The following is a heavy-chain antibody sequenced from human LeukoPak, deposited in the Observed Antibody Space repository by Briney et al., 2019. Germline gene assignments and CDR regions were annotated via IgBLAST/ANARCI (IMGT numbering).Heavy chain of an antibody. CDR2: IYYSGSS. J-gene: IGHJ4*02. Sequence: SETLWCTRTVSGGSISGSDDYWSWIRQPPGKGLEWIGNIYYSGSSYYNPSLKSRVTISVATSKNQFSLKLTSVTAADTAVYYCARLTYNSGRYHFDYWGQATPVTVSS. CDR3: ARLTYNSGRYHFDY. V-gene: IGHV4-39*01. CDR1: GGSISGSDDY. D-gene: IGHD5-18*01.